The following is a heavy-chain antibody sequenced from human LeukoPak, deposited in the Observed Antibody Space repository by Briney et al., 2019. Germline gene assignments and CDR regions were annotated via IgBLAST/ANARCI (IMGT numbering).Heavy chain of an antibody. V-gene: IGHV4-39*01. CDR1: GGSISSSSYY. D-gene: IGHD5-12*01. CDR2: VYYSGSA. Sequence: SETLSLTCTVSGGSISSSSYYWGGIRQPPGKGLEWIGTVYYSGSAYYNPALKSRVTISVDRSKNQFYLKLSSVTAADTAIYHCARLHSGYNYYYYYYMDVWGKGTTVTISS. J-gene: IGHJ6*03. CDR3: ARLHSGYNYYYYYYMDV.